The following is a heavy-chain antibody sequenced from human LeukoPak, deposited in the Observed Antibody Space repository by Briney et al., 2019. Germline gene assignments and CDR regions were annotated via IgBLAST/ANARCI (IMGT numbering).Heavy chain of an antibody. Sequence: RASVKVSCKASGHTFTNYHIHWVRQAPGQGVEWMGAVYATGGVAIYTQTFPVRVTMTRDTSTGTVYMELSSLRFEDTAIYYCATEAPRSYYFDYWGQGIQVTVSS. V-gene: IGHV1-46*01. CDR3: ATEAPRSYYFDY. CDR2: VYATGGVA. J-gene: IGHJ4*02. CDR1: GHTFTNYH.